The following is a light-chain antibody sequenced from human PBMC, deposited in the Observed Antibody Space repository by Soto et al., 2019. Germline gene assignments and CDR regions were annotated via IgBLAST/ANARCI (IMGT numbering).Light chain of an antibody. Sequence: EIVMTQSPATLSVSPGERATLSCRASQHIWTSLAWYQQKPGQAPRLLIYSASSRVTGIPARFRGSGSGTEFTLTISSLQSEDFAVYYCQQHNTWPYTFGQGTKLEIK. CDR2: SAS. CDR1: QHIWTS. CDR3: QQHNTWPYT. V-gene: IGKV3-15*01. J-gene: IGKJ2*01.